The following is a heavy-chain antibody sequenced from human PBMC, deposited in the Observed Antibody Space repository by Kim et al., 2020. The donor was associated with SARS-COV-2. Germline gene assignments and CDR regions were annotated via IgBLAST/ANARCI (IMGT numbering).Heavy chain of an antibody. V-gene: IGHV3-23*01. CDR3: AKDALGYSSSWYREKDAFDI. D-gene: IGHD6-13*01. Sequence: GGSLRLSCAASGFTFSSYAMSWVRQAPGKGLEWVSAISGSGGSTYYADSVKGRFTISRDNSKNTLYLQMNSLRAEDTAVYYCAKDALGYSSSWYREKDAFDIWGQGTMVTVSS. CDR1: GFTFSSYA. CDR2: ISGSGGST. J-gene: IGHJ3*02.